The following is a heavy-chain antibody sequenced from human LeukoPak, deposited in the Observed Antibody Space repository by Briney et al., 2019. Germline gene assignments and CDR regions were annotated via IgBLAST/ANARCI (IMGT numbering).Heavy chain of an antibody. CDR1: GGSLSGYY. CDR3: ARDVLDSSSSPRADWFDP. J-gene: IGHJ5*02. D-gene: IGHD6-6*01. CDR2: TNHSGST. Sequence: PSETLSLTCAVYGGSLSGYYWSWIRQPPGKELTWIGETNHSGSTNYNPSLKSRVTISVDTSKNQFSLKLSSVTAADTAVYYCARDVLDSSSSPRADWFDPWGQGTLVTVSS. V-gene: IGHV4-34*01.